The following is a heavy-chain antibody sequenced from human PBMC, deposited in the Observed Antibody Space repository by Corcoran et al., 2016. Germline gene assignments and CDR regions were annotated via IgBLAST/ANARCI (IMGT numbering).Heavy chain of an antibody. CDR3: ASNLYSGSYPAFFDY. V-gene: IGHV5-51*01. CDR2: IYPGDSDT. J-gene: IGHJ4*02. D-gene: IGHD1-26*01. CDR1: GYSFTSYW. Sequence: EVQLVQSGAEVKKPGESLKISCKGSGYSFTSYWIGWVRQMPGKGLEWMGIIYPGDSDTRYSPSFQGQVTISADKSISTAYLQWRSLKASDTAMYYCASNLYSGSYPAFFDYWGQGTLVTVSS.